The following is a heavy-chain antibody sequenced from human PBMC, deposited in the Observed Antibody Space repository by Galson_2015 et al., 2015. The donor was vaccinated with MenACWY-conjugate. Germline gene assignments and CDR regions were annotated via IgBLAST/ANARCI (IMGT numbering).Heavy chain of an antibody. V-gene: IGHV3-15*01. CDR2: IKSKTDGDTT. Sequence: SLRLSCAASGFTFSNAWMSWVRQAPGKGLVWVGRIKSKTDGDTTDYAAPVKDRFSISRDDSKNMLYLQMTSLKTEDTAVYYCTTLYDYDSGNDYPGWGQGTLVTVSS. J-gene: IGHJ4*02. CDR1: GFTFSNAW. D-gene: IGHD3-22*01. CDR3: TTLYDYDSGNDYPG.